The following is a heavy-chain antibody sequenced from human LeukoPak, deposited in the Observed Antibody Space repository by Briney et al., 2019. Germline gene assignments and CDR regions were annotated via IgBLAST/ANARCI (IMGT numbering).Heavy chain of an antibody. CDR1: GGTFSSYA. V-gene: IGHV1-69*13. J-gene: IGHJ3*02. Sequence: SVKVSCKASGGTFSSYAISWVRQAPGQGLEWMGGIIPIFGTANYAQKFQGRVTITADESTSTAYMELSSLRSEDTAVYYCARSGYDWGAFDIWGQGTMVTVSS. D-gene: IGHD5-12*01. CDR3: ARSGYDWGAFDI. CDR2: IIPIFGTA.